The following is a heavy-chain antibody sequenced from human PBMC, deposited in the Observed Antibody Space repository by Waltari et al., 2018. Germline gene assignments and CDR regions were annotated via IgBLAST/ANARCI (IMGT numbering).Heavy chain of an antibody. Sequence: QVQLQESGPGLVKPSETLSLTCAVSGYSISSGYYWGWIRQPPGKGLEWIGSIYHSGSTYYNPSLKSRVTISVDTSKNQFSLKLSSVTAADTAVYYCARHWGSSGWYAPHWFDPWGQGTLVTVSS. V-gene: IGHV4-38-2*01. CDR2: IYHSGST. CDR3: ARHWGSSGWYAPHWFDP. CDR1: GYSISSGYY. D-gene: IGHD6-19*01. J-gene: IGHJ5*02.